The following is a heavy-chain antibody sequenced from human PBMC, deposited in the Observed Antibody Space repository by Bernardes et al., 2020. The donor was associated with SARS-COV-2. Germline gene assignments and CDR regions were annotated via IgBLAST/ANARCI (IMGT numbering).Heavy chain of an antibody. CDR1: GFTFSNYW. V-gene: IGHV3-74*01. Sequence: GGSLRLSCAASGFTFSNYWMHWVRPAPGEGLMWVSRINGDGSRTTYADSVKGRFTISRDNTENTLYLQMNSLRAEDTAVYYCVRGPSDGHGRFEYWGQGTLGTVSS. CDR3: VRGPSDGHGRFEY. J-gene: IGHJ4*02. CDR2: INGDGSRT.